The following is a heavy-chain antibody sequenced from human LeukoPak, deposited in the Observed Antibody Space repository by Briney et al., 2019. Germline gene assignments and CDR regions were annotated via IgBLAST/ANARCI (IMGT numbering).Heavy chain of an antibody. D-gene: IGHD2-15*01. CDR3: AKHGLPLVVISAPLDY. CDR2: IRYDGSNK. Sequence: GGSLRLSCAASGFTFSHHGMHWVRQAPGKGLEWVAFIRYDGSNKYYADSVKGRFTISRDNSKNTVYLQMNSLRAEDTAVYYCAKHGLPLVVISAPLDYWGQGTLVTVAS. J-gene: IGHJ4*02. CDR1: GFTFSHHG. V-gene: IGHV3-30*02.